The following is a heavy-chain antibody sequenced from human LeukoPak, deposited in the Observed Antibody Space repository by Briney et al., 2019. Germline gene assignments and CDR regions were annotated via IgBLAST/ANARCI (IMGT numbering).Heavy chain of an antibody. CDR1: GDSFTSVTDY. D-gene: IGHD6-13*01. J-gene: IGHJ4*02. CDR2: GDYSGGT. CDR3: ARSRTAAAGTSDY. V-gene: IGHV4-39*07. Sequence: SETLSLTCTVSGDSFTSVTDYWAWIRQPPGKGLEWIATGDYSGGTYYNPSLESRLTISVDTSKNQFSLKLSSVTAADTAVYYCARSRTAAAGTSDYWGQGTLVTVSS.